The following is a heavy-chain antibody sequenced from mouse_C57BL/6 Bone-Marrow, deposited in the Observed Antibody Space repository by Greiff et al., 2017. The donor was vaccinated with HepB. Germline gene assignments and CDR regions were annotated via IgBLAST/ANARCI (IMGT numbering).Heavy chain of an antibody. D-gene: IGHD1-1*01. Sequence: QVQLQQSGPGLVQPSQSLSITCTVSGFSLTSYGVHWVRQSPGKGLEWLGVIWRGGSTDYNAAFMTRLSITKDNSKSQVFFKMNSLQADDTAIYYCAKKGYYGSHYFDYWGQGTTLTVSS. J-gene: IGHJ2*01. CDR3: AKKGYYGSHYFDY. V-gene: IGHV2-5*01. CDR2: IWRGGST. CDR1: GFSLTSYG.